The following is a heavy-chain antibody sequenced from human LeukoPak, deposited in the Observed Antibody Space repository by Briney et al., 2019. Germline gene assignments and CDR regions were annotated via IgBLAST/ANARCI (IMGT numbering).Heavy chain of an antibody. V-gene: IGHV4-39*01. CDR2: IYYSGST. D-gene: IGHD1-14*01. Sequence: TSETLSLTCTVSGGSISSSSYYWGWIRQPPGKGLEWIGSIYYSGSTYYNPSLKSRVTISVDTSKNQFSLKLSSVTAADTAVYYCARHSGNHLRAFDIWGQGTMVTVSS. CDR3: ARHSGNHLRAFDI. J-gene: IGHJ3*02. CDR1: GGSISSSSYY.